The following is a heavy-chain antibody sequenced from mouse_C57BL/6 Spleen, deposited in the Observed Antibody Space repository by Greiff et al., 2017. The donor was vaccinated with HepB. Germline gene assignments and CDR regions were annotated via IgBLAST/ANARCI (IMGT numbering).Heavy chain of an antibody. Sequence: VQLQQPGAELVKPGASVKMSCKASGYTFTSYWITWVKQRPGQGLEWIGDIYPGSGSTNYNEKFKSKATLTVDTSSSTAYMQLSSLTSEDSAVYYCATYYSSRGAMDYWGQGTSVTVSS. J-gene: IGHJ4*01. CDR1: GYTFTSYW. CDR2: IYPGSGST. CDR3: ATYYSSRGAMDY. D-gene: IGHD2-5*01. V-gene: IGHV1-55*01.